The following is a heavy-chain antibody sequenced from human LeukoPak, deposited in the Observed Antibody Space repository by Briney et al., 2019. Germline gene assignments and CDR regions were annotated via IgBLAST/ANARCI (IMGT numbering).Heavy chain of an antibody. CDR2: IYYSGST. Sequence: SETLSLTCTVSGGSISSSSYYWGWIRQPPGKALEWIGNIYYSGSTYYNPSLKSRVTISVDTSKNQFSLKLGSVTPADTAVYYCARSSLLWFGESIWDSVNWFDPWGQGTLVTVSS. V-gene: IGHV4-39*01. D-gene: IGHD3-10*01. J-gene: IGHJ5*02. CDR1: GGSISSSSYY. CDR3: ARSSLLWFGESIWDSVNWFDP.